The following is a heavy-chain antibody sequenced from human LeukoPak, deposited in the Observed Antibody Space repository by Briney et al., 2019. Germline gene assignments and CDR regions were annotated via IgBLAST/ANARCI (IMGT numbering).Heavy chain of an antibody. CDR2: ISVSGGST. J-gene: IGHJ4*02. V-gene: IGHV3-23*01. CDR1: GFTFSSYA. D-gene: IGHD4-11*01. CDR3: ANPAAHLQGNY. Sequence: GGSLRLSCAASGFTFSSYAMSWVRQAPGKGLEWVSAISVSGGSTYYADSVKGRFTISRDNSKNTLYLQMNSRRAEDTAVYYCANPAAHLQGNYWGQGTLVTVSS.